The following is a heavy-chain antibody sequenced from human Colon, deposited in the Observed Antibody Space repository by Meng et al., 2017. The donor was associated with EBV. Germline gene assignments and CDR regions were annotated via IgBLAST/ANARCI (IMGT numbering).Heavy chain of an antibody. CDR1: GGSISGAY. CDR2: IIHGGSP. CDR3: ARRPTGIDY. D-gene: IGHD2-8*02. V-gene: IGHV4-34*12. J-gene: IGHJ4*02. Sequence: QVHLHQGGAGLLKPSESLSLTCAVNGGSISGAYWNWIRQPPGKGLEWIGEIIHGGSPSYNPSLKSRVTISIDTSKNQLSLMLSSVTAADTAVYYCARRPTGIDYWGQGTLVTVSS.